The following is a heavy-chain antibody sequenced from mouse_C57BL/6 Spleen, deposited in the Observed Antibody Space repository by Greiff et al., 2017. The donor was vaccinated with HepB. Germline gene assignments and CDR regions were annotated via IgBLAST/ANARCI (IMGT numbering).Heavy chain of an antibody. CDR1: GYTFTDYY. Sequence: VQLQQSGPVLVKPGASVKMSCKASGYTFTDYYMNWVKQSHGKSLEWIGVINPYNGGTSYNQKFKGKATLTVDKSSSTAYMELNSLTSEDSAVYYCAGAVVATDYFDYWGQGTTLTVSS. V-gene: IGHV1-19*01. J-gene: IGHJ2*01. D-gene: IGHD1-1*01. CDR3: AGAVVATDYFDY. CDR2: INPYNGGT.